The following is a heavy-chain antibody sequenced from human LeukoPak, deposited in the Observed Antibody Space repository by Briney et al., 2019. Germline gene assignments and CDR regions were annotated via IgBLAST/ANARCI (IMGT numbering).Heavy chain of an antibody. Sequence: PSETLSLTCTVSGGSISSYYWSWIRQPPGKGLEWIGYIYYSGSTNYNPSLKSRVTISEDTSKNQFSLRLSSVTAADTAVYYCARHLYYYYGMDVWGQGTTVTVSS. CDR1: GGSISSYY. CDR2: IYYSGST. V-gene: IGHV4-59*08. CDR3: ARHLYYYYGMDV. J-gene: IGHJ6*02.